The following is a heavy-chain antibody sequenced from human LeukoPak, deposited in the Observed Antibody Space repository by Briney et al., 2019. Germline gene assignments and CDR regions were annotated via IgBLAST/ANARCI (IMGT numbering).Heavy chain of an antibody. CDR2: INPSGGST. Sequence: ASVEVSCTASGYTFTSYYMHWVRQAPGQGLEWMGIINPSGGSTSYAQKFQGRVTMTRDTSTSTVYMELSSLRSEDTAVYYCARASSWSRPYYYGMDVWGQGTTVTVSS. V-gene: IGHV1-46*01. J-gene: IGHJ6*02. CDR3: ARASSWSRPYYYGMDV. CDR1: GYTFTSYY. D-gene: IGHD2-15*01.